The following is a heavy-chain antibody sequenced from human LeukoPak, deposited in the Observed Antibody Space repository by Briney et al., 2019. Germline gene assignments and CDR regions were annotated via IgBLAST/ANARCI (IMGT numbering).Heavy chain of an antibody. Sequence: GGSPRLSCAASGFTFSSYAMHWVRQAPGKGLEWVAVISYDGSNKYYADSVKGRFTISRDSSKNTLYLQMNSLRAEDTAVYYCARAQPSGSYFGNYFDYWGQGTLVTVSS. J-gene: IGHJ4*02. D-gene: IGHD1-26*01. CDR1: GFTFSSYA. V-gene: IGHV3-30*01. CDR3: ARAQPSGSYFGNYFDY. CDR2: ISYDGSNK.